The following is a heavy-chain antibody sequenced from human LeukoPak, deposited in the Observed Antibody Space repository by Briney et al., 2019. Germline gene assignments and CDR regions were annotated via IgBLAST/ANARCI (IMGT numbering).Heavy chain of an antibody. CDR2: MNPNSGNT. CDR1: GYTLAELS. J-gene: IGHJ6*03. CDR3: ARGPKGFYDFNMDV. V-gene: IGHV1-8*03. Sequence: ASVKVSCKVSGYTLAELSMHWVRQATGQGLEWMGWMNPNSGNTGYAQKFQGRVTITRNTSISTAYMELSSLRSEDTAVYYCARGPKGFYDFNMDVWGKGTTVTVSS. D-gene: IGHD3-3*01.